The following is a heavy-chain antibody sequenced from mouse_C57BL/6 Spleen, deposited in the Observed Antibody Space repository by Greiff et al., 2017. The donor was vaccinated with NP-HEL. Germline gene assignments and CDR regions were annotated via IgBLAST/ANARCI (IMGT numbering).Heavy chain of an antibody. CDR3: ARDGYDDAMDY. J-gene: IGHJ4*01. CDR2: ISYDGSN. V-gene: IGHV3-6*01. Sequence: LMESGPGLVKPSQSLSLTCSVTGYSITSGYYWNWIRQFPGNKLEWMGYISYDGSNNYNPSLKNRISITRDTSKNQFFLKLNSVTTEDTATYYCARDGYDDAMDYWGQGTSVTVSS. CDR1: GYSITSGYY. D-gene: IGHD2-2*01.